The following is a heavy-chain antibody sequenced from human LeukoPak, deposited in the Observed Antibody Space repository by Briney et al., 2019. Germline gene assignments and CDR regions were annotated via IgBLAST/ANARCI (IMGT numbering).Heavy chain of an antibody. CDR1: AGSITSHDYY. D-gene: IGHD3-3*01. Sequence: SETLSLTCTVSAGSITSHDYYWSWIRQAPGKGLEWTGYTHNSGSTFYNPSLKSRFTISVDTSKNQFSLKVRSVTATDTAVYYCAREGHDFWSGSRGWFDPWGPGTLVTVSS. V-gene: IGHV4-30-4*01. CDR2: THNSGST. CDR3: AREGHDFWSGSRGWFDP. J-gene: IGHJ5*02.